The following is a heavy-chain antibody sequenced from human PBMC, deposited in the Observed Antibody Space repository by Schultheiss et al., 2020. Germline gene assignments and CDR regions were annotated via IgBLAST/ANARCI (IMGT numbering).Heavy chain of an antibody. D-gene: IGHD2-15*01. CDR2: ISAYNGNT. Sequence: ASVKVSCKDSGSTFTSYGISWVRQAPGQGLEWMGWISAYNGNTNYAQKLQGRVTMTTDTSTSTAYMELRSLRSDDTAVYYCARLRGGCSGGSCSRWYFDYWGQGTLVTLSS. J-gene: IGHJ4*02. CDR3: ARLRGGCSGGSCSRWYFDY. V-gene: IGHV1-18*01. CDR1: GSTFTSYG.